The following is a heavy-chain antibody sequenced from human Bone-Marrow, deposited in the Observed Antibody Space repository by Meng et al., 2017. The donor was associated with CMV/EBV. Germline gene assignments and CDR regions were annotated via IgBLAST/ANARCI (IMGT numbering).Heavy chain of an antibody. V-gene: IGHV1-2*02. J-gene: IGHJ4*02. CDR3: VRDLIAAAGLPFDS. D-gene: IGHD6-13*01. CDR2: VNPNGGGT. Sequence: SGYTCTDYYMHWGRQAPGQGLEWMGWVNPNGGGTYYVEKFQGRVTMTRDTSISTAYMELSSLRSDDTALYYCVRDLIAAAGLPFDSWGQGTLVTVSS. CDR1: GYTCTDYY.